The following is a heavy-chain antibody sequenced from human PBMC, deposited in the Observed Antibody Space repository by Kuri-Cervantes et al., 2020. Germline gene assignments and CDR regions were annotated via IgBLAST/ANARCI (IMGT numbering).Heavy chain of an antibody. CDR3: ARVPRYYDSSDQNAFDI. J-gene: IGHJ3*02. V-gene: IGHV4-34*01. D-gene: IGHD3-22*01. CDR1: GGSFSGYY. Sequence: GSLRLSCAVYGGSFSGYYWSWIRQPPGKGLEWIGYIYYSGSTNYNPSLQSRVTISVDTSKNQFSLKLSSVTAADTAVYYCARVPRYYDSSDQNAFDIWGQGTMVTVSS. CDR2: IYYSGST.